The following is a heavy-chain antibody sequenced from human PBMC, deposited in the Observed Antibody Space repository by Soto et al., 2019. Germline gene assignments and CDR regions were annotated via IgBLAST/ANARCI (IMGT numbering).Heavy chain of an antibody. CDR3: AGDGTSYYDSSGTEYFQH. CDR1: GGTFSSYA. J-gene: IGHJ1*01. D-gene: IGHD3-22*01. V-gene: IGHV1-69*12. Sequence: QVQLVQSGAEVKKPGSSVKVSCKASGGTFSSYAISWVRQAPGQGLEWMGGIIPIFGTANYAQKFQGRVTITADESTSTAYMERSSLRSEDTAVYYCAGDGTSYYDSSGTEYFQHWGQGTLVTVSS. CDR2: IIPIFGTA.